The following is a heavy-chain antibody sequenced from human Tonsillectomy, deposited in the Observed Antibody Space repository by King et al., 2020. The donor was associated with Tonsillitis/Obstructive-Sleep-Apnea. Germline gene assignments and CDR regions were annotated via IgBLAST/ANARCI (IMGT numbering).Heavy chain of an antibody. CDR1: GFTFSSYA. CDR3: ARDPGDYGAGSCYFDY. V-gene: IGHV3-30*04. CDR2: LSFDGGRK. D-gene: IGHD3-10*01. J-gene: IGHJ4*02. Sequence: VQLVQSGGGVVQPGRSLRLSCAASGFTFSSYAMHWVRQAPGRGLEWVAVLSFDGGRKYYADSVKGRFTISRDNSRNTLYLQMNSLRAEDTAVYYCARDPGDYGAGSCYFDYWGQGALVTVSS.